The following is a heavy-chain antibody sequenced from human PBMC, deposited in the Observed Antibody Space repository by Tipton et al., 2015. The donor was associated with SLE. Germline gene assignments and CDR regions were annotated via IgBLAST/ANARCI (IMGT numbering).Heavy chain of an antibody. CDR3: ARAYGDPL. V-gene: IGHV4-34*01. D-gene: IGHD4-17*01. CDR2: INHGGST. CDR1: GGSFSGYY. Sequence: TLSLTCALYGGSFSGYYWSWIRQPPGKGLEWIGEINHGGSTNYNPSLKSRVTKSVDTSKNQFSLKLSSVTAADTAVYYCARAYGDPLWGRGTLVTVSS. J-gene: IGHJ2*01.